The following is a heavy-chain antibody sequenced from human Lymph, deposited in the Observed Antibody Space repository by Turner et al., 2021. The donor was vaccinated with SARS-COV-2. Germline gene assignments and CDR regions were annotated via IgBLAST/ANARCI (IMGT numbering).Heavy chain of an antibody. D-gene: IGHD3-9*01. Sequence: QVQLVQSGAEEKKPGASVKVSCMASGYTFTRYDINWVRQATGQGLEWMGWMDPNRGNTGYEQKFKGRVTMTRNTSISTAYMELSSLRSEDTAVYYCARAAQLTVWFDPWGQGTLVTVSS. V-gene: IGHV1-8*01. CDR1: GYTFTRYD. J-gene: IGHJ5*02. CDR2: MDPNRGNT. CDR3: ARAAQLTVWFDP.